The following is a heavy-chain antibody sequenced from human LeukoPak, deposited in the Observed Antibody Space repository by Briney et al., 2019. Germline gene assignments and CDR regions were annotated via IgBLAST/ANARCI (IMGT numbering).Heavy chain of an antibody. J-gene: IGHJ6*02. CDR2: INPNSGGT. V-gene: IGHV1-2*02. CDR1: GYTFTGYY. D-gene: IGHD2-2*01. Sequence: ASVKVSCTASGYTFTGYYMHWVRQAPGQGLEWMGWINPNSGGTNYAQKFQGRVTMTRDTSISTAYMELSRLRSDDTAVYYCARDIVVVPAAMTPIYYYGMDVWGQGTTVTVSS. CDR3: ARDIVVVPAAMTPIYYYGMDV.